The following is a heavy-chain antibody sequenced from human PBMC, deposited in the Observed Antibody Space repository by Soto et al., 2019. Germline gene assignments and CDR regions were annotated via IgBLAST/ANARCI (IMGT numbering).Heavy chain of an antibody. CDR1: GESLSDYS. Sequence: QVQLRQWGAGLLKPLETLSLRCAVYGESLSDYSWSWIRQSPEKGLEWIGEINHGGSTKSNPSLKSQVTISVDTSKNQVSLILTSATAADTAVYRCARGGGKSGYFFDYWGRGTLVTVSS. CDR3: ARGGGKSGYFFDY. D-gene: IGHD5-12*01. CDR2: INHGGST. V-gene: IGHV4-34*02. J-gene: IGHJ4*02.